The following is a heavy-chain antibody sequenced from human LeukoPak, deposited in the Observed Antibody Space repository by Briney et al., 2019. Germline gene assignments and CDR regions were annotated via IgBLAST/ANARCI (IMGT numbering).Heavy chain of an antibody. CDR2: ISGNGSDT. Sequence: GGSLRLSCAASGFTFGSFWMLWVRQAPGKGLVWVSRISGNGSDTRYADFAKGRFTVSRDNSKNTLFVQLTSLRAEDTGVYYCASGDDYNQKRPGVLDPWGQGTLSPSPQ. D-gene: IGHD5-24*01. J-gene: IGHJ5*02. V-gene: IGHV3-74*01. CDR3: ASGDDYNQKRPGVLDP. CDR1: GFTFGSFW.